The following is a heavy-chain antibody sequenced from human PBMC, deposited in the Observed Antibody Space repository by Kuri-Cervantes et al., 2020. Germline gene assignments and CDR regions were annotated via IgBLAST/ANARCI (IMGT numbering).Heavy chain of an antibody. J-gene: IGHJ4*02. CDR2: IYWNDDD. D-gene: IGHD2-15*01. CDR1: GFALSTSGVG. Sequence: SGPTLVKPTQTLTLTCTFSGFALSTSGVGVGWIRQPPGKALEWLALIYWNDDDHYSPSLKSRLTITKDTSKNQVVLTMTNMDPVDTATYYCARTYCSGGRCWGFDYWGQGTLVTVSS. V-gene: IGHV2-5*01. CDR3: ARTYCSGGRCWGFDY.